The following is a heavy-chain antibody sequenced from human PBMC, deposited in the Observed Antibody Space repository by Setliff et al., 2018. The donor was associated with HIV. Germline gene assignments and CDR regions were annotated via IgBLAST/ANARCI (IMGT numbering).Heavy chain of an antibody. CDR2: MYYDGVTT. J-gene: IGHJ5*02. Sequence: GGSLRLSCEASGFNVEKSGMHWIRQAPGKGLEWVAVMYYDGVTTYYADSVKGRFTISRDGSKNMIFLQMNSLRVDDTAVYYCASSGSGSYINWFGPWGQGTLVTVSS. V-gene: IGHV3-30*12. D-gene: IGHD3-10*01. CDR3: ASSGSGSYINWFGP. CDR1: GFNVEKSG.